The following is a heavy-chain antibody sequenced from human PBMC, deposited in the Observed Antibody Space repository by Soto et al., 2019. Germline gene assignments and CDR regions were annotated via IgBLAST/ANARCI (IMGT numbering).Heavy chain of an antibody. V-gene: IGHV1-69*01. Sequence: QVQLVQSGAEVKKPGSSVKVSCKASGGTFSSYAISWVRQAPGQGLEWMGGIIPIFGTANYAQKFQGRVTITADESTSTAYMELSSLRSEDTAVYHCARGEVRGVIETYYGMDVWGQGTTVTVSS. CDR1: GGTFSSYA. D-gene: IGHD3-10*01. CDR2: IIPIFGTA. CDR3: ARGEVRGVIETYYGMDV. J-gene: IGHJ6*02.